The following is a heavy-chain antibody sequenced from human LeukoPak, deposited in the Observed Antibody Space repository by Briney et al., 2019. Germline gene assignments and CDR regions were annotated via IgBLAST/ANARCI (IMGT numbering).Heavy chain of an antibody. CDR1: GFTFISYG. CDR2: ISYDAYNK. CDR3: ARGKTTNGYCSGGSCYVLDY. Sequence: GRSLRLSCAASGFTFISYGMNWVRQAPGKGLEWAAVISYDAYNKYYADSVKGRFTISRDNSKNTLYLQMNSLRAEDTAVYYCARGKTTNGYCSGGSCYVLDYWGQGTLVTVSS. D-gene: IGHD2-15*01. V-gene: IGHV3-30*03. J-gene: IGHJ4*02.